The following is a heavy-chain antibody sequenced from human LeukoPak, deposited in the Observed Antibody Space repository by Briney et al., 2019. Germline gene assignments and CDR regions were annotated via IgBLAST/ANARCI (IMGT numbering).Heavy chain of an antibody. CDR2: TYTSGST. Sequence: SETLSLTCTVSGGSISSYYWSWIRQPAGKGLERIGRTYTSGSTNYNPSLKSRVTMSVDTSKNQFSLKLSSVTAADTAVYYCARENSSGYYGGYYYYYMDVWGKGTTVTISS. V-gene: IGHV4-4*07. D-gene: IGHD3-22*01. CDR1: GGSISSYY. CDR3: ARENSSGYYGGYYYYYMDV. J-gene: IGHJ6*03.